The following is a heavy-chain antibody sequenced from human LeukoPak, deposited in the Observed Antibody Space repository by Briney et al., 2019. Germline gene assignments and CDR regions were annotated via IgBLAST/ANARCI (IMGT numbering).Heavy chain of an antibody. Sequence: AGGSLRLSCAASGFTFSSYSMNWVRQAPGKGLEWFSSISSSSSYIYYADSVKGRFTISRDNAKNSLYLQMNSLRAEDTAVYYCARSGITGDAFDIWGQGTMVTVSS. CDR1: GFTFSSYS. CDR3: ARSGITGDAFDI. D-gene: IGHD1-20*01. CDR2: ISSSSSYI. V-gene: IGHV3-21*01. J-gene: IGHJ3*02.